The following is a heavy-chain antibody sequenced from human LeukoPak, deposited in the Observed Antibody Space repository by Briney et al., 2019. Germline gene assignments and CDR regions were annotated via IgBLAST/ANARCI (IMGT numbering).Heavy chain of an antibody. Sequence: PGRSLRLSCAASGFTFSSYGMHWVRQAPGKGLEWVAVIWYDGSNKYYVDSVKGRFTISRDNSKNTLYLQMNSLRAEDTAVYYCARDPALMSSSLNWFDPWGQGTLVTVSS. D-gene: IGHD6-13*01. CDR3: ARDPALMSSSLNWFDP. CDR1: GFTFSSYG. J-gene: IGHJ5*02. CDR2: IWYDGSNK. V-gene: IGHV3-33*01.